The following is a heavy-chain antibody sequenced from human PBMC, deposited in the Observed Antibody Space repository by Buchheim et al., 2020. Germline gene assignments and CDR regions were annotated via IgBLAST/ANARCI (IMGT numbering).Heavy chain of an antibody. V-gene: IGHV4-39*01. CDR1: GGSISSSSYY. Sequence: QLQLQESGPGLVKPSETLSLTCTVSGGSISSSSYYWGWVRQPPGQGLEWIGGIYYSGSTYYNPSLKSRITISVDTSKNQFSLKLNSVTAADTAVYYCARLGLVNTDLFDYWGQGTL. D-gene: IGHD3-9*01. CDR2: IYYSGST. CDR3: ARLGLVNTDLFDY. J-gene: IGHJ4*02.